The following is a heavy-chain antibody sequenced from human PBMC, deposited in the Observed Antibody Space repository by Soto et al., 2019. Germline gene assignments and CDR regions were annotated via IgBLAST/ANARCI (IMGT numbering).Heavy chain of an antibody. D-gene: IGHD4-17*01. V-gene: IGHV3-30*18. CDR3: AKQGAYGDYESYYYGMDV. Sequence: QVQLVESGGGVVQPGRSLRLSCAASGFTFSSYGMHWVRQAPGKGLEWVAVISYDGSNKYYADSVKGRFTISRDNSKKGLYLQMHSLRAEDTAVYYCAKQGAYGDYESYYYGMDVWGQGTTVTVSS. CDR2: ISYDGSNK. J-gene: IGHJ6*02. CDR1: GFTFSSYG.